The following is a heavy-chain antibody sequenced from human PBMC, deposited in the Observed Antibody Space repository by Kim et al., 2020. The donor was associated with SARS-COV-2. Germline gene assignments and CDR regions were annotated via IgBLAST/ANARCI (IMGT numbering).Heavy chain of an antibody. CDR1: GFTFSSYA. Sequence: GGSLRLSCAASGFTFSSYATHWVRQAPGKGLEWVAVISNDGGNKYYADSVKGRFTISRDNSKNTLYLQMNSLRTEDTAVYYCAKDRIAAAGTLAVDYYYYGMAVWGQGTSVTVSS. CDR2: ISNDGGNK. J-gene: IGHJ6*02. D-gene: IGHD6-13*01. V-gene: IGHV3-30*18. CDR3: AKDRIAAAGTLAVDYYYYGMAV.